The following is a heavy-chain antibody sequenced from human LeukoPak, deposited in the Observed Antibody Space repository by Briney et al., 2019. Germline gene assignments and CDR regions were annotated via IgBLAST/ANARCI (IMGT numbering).Heavy chain of an antibody. CDR2: SYYSGST. V-gene: IGHV4-59*08. CDR1: GGSISSYY. D-gene: IGHD6-6*01. CDR3: ARQSTAARRAFDI. Sequence: PSETLSLTCSVSGGSISSYYWSWIRQPPGKGLEYIGYSYYSGSTDYNPSLKSRVTISVDTSNQFSLMLTSVTAADTAVYYCARQSTAARRAFDIWGQGTMVTVSS. J-gene: IGHJ3*02.